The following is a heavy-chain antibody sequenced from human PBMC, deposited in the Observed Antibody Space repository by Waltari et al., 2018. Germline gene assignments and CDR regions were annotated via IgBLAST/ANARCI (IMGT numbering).Heavy chain of an antibody. CDR2: IYYGGST. V-gene: IGHV4-39*01. CDR1: GGAINTRDFS. CDR3: ARLYDSTRYHNKFFDF. D-gene: IGHD3-22*01. J-gene: IGHJ4*02. Sequence: QLQLQESGPGLVKPSETLALTCTVSGGAINTRDFSWGWGRQPPGKELEWIGSIYYGGSTFAHPPLSRRATVSVETSKNQFSRRLNAVTATDAAVYYCARLYDSTRYHNKFFDFWGQGTLVTVSS.